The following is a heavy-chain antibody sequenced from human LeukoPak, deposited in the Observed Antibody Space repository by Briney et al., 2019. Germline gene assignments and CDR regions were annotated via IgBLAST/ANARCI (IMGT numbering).Heavy chain of an antibody. CDR2: ISPNSGDT. V-gene: IGHV1-2*02. CDR3: ARESACGTTNCLAPADWLDP. D-gene: IGHD2-2*01. J-gene: IGHJ5*02. Sequence: ASVKVSCKASGYTFTGYYMHWVRQAPGQGLEWMGWISPNSGDTDIAQKFQGRVTMTRDTSIATSYMEVDSLTSDDTAVYYCARESACGTTNCLAPADWLDPWGQGTLVTVSS. CDR1: GYTFTGYY.